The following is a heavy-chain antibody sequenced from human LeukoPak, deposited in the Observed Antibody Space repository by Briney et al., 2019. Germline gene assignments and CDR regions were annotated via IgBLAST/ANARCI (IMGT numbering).Heavy chain of an antibody. Sequence: TGGSLRLSCAASGFTSSSYWMSWVRQAPGKGLEWVANIKQDGSEEYYVDSVKGRFTISRDNAKNSLYLQMNSLRAEDTAVYYCARDRGSSGWYEFDYWGQATLVTVSP. CDR1: GFTSSSYW. CDR2: IKQDGSEE. J-gene: IGHJ4*02. V-gene: IGHV3-7*01. CDR3: ARDRGSSGWYEFDY. D-gene: IGHD6-19*01.